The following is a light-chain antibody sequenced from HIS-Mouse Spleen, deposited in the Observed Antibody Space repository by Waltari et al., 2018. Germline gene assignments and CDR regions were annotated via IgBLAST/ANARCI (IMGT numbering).Light chain of an antibody. Sequence: SYELTQPPSVSVSPGQTASITSSGDHLGDKDCCWYQQKPGQSPVLVIYQDSKRPSGIPERFSGSNSGNTATLTISGTQAMDKADYYCQAWDSSYSVFGGGTKLTVL. J-gene: IGLJ2*01. CDR2: QDS. V-gene: IGLV3-1*01. CDR1: HLGDKD. CDR3: QAWDSSYSV.